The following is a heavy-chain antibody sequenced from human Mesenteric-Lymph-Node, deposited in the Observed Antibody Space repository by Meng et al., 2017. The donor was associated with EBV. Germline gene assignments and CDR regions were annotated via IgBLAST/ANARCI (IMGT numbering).Heavy chain of an antibody. J-gene: IGHJ4*02. CDR2: IYHSGGT. CDR3: ARFQMFGDFD. V-gene: IGHV4-4*02. CDR1: GASIISDNW. Sequence: QVQAQGSGPRLVKHSGTLSLACSVSGASIISDNWCSWVRQPPGKGLEWIGEIYHSGGTNYNPSLKSRVTISVDKSKRQFSLKLTSVTAADTAVYHCARFQMFGDFDWGQGTLVTVSS. D-gene: IGHD3-10*02.